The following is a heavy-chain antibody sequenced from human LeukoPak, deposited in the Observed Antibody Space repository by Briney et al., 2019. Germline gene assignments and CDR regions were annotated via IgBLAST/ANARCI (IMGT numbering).Heavy chain of an antibody. D-gene: IGHD5-24*01. CDR1: GGSISSYY. J-gene: IGHJ5*02. Sequence: SETLSLTCTVSGGSISSYYWSWIRQPPGKGLEWIGYIYYSGSTSYNPSLKSRVTISVDTSKNQFSLRLSSVTAADTAVYYCARLKITLGFDPWGQGTLVTVSS. CDR3: ARLKITLGFDP. CDR2: IYYSGST. V-gene: IGHV4-59*12.